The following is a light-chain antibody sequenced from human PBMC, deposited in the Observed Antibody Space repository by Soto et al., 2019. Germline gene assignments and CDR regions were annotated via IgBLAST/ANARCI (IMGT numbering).Light chain of an antibody. CDR2: GTS. CDR1: QGITSW. CDR3: QQADSFPYT. J-gene: IGKJ2*01. Sequence: DIQMTQSPSSVSASVGDRVTITCRASQGITSWLAWYQQRPGKAPKLLIYGTSTLQSGVPSRFSGSGSGTDFTLTISSLQPEDSATYYCQQADSFPYTFGQGTKVEIK. V-gene: IGKV1-12*01.